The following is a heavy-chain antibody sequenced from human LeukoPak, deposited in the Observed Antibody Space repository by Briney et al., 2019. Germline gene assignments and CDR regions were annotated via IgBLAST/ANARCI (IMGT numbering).Heavy chain of an antibody. D-gene: IGHD4-17*01. V-gene: IGHV4-59*01. CDR2: IYYSGST. J-gene: IGHJ6*01. CDR3: AREDPQTTVPEGMDV. Sequence: SETLSLTCTVSGGTFSTYYWHWIRQPPGKGLEWIGYIYYSGSTKYYPSLKSRVTISVDTSKNQFALKLSDVTAGDTGVYYCAREDPQTTVPEGMDVWGQGTTVTVSS. CDR1: GGTFSTYY.